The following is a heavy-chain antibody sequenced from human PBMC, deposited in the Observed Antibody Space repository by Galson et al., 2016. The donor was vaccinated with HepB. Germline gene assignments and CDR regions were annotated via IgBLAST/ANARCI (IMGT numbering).Heavy chain of an antibody. J-gene: IGHJ4*02. CDR3: ARGARPLGPVTHRRGHLDC. Sequence: ETLSLTCTVSGGSISSYYWSWIRQPPGKGLEWIGYVYDSGSTEYNPSLKSRVTISVDTSKNQFSLKLGSVTAADTAVYYGARGARPLGPVTHRRGHLDCWGQGTLVTVSS. CDR2: VYDSGST. CDR1: GGSISSYY. D-gene: IGHD4-17*01. V-gene: IGHV4-59*01.